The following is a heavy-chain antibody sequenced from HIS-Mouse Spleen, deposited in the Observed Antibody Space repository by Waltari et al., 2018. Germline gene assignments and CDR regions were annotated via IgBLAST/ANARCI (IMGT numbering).Heavy chain of an antibody. J-gene: IGHJ2*01. D-gene: IGHD6-13*01. CDR1: GGSISSSSYY. CDR2: IYYSGST. Sequence: QLQLQESGPGLVKPSETLSLTCTVSGGSISSSSYYWGWIRQPPGKGLEWIGSIYYSGSTSSNPSLKGRVTLSVDTSKNQFSLKLSSVTAADTAVYYCAREIPYSSSWYDWYFDLWGRGTLVTVSS. V-gene: IGHV4-39*07. CDR3: AREIPYSSSWYDWYFDL.